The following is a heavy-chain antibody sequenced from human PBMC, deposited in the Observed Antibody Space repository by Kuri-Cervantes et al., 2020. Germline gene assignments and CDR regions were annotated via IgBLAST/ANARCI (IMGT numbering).Heavy chain of an antibody. CDR3: ARVQGRRKHTMGYDAFDI. J-gene: IGHJ3*02. CDR2: IPSDASNK. D-gene: IGHD1-14*01. V-gene: IGHV3-30*02. Sequence: GGSLRLSCAASGFIFRNYGMHWVRQAPGKGLEWVAFIPSDASNKYYAHSVKGRFTISRDNSKNTLYLQMNSLRAEDTAVYYCARVQGRRKHTMGYDAFDIWGQGTMVTVSS. CDR1: GFIFRNYG.